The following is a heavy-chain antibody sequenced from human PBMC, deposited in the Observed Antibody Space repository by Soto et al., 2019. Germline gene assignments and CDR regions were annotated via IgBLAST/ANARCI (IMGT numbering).Heavy chain of an antibody. CDR2: ISGSGGST. CDR3: AKDAGTIFGVVIIRGWFDP. V-gene: IGHV3-23*01. D-gene: IGHD3-3*01. CDR1: GFTFSSYA. J-gene: IGHJ5*02. Sequence: EVQLLESGGGLVQPGGSLRLSCVATGFTFSSYAMSWVRQAPGKGLEWVSTISGSGGSTYYADSVRGRFTIPRDNSKNTLYLQMNSLRVEDTAVYYWAKDAGTIFGVVIIRGWFDPWGQGTVVTVSS.